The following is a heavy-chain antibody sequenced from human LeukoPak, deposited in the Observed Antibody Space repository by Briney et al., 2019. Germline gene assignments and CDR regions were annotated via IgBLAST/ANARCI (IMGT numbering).Heavy chain of an antibody. Sequence: SETLSLTCAVSGGSISSGGYSWSWIRQPPGKGLEWIGYIYHSGSTNYNPSLKSRVTISVDTSKNQFSLKLSSVTAADTAVYYCASRETYYYDSSGYGVDQYYFDYWGQGTLVTVSS. CDR3: ASRETYYYDSSGYGVDQYYFDY. V-gene: IGHV4-30-2*01. D-gene: IGHD3-22*01. CDR1: GGSISSGGYS. J-gene: IGHJ4*02. CDR2: IYHSGST.